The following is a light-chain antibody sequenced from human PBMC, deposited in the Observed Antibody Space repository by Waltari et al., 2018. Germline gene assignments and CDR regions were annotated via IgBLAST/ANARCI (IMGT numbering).Light chain of an antibody. Sequence: DIQMTQSQSSLSASVGDRIIIPCRASQNINNYLNWYQQKPGKAPNLLNDASSNLQGGVPSRFSGDGSGTDFTLTISTLQPEDFATYYCQQSSSSPITFGPGTKVDVK. CDR2: ASS. V-gene: IGKV1-39*01. CDR3: QQSSSSPIT. CDR1: QNINNY. J-gene: IGKJ3*01.